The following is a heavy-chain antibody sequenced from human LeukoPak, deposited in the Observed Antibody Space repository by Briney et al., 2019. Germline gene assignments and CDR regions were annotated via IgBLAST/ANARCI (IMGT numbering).Heavy chain of an antibody. CDR2: IYYSGST. CDR1: GGSISSYY. D-gene: IGHD6-13*01. CDR3: ARLSSSWPNYYYYYMDV. J-gene: IGHJ6*03. V-gene: IGHV4-59*01. Sequence: PSETLSLTCTVPGGSISSYYWSWIRQPPGKGLEWIGYIYYSGSTNYNPSLKSRVTISVDTSKNQFSLKLSSVTAADTAVYYCARLSSSWPNYYYYYMDVWGKGTTVTVSS.